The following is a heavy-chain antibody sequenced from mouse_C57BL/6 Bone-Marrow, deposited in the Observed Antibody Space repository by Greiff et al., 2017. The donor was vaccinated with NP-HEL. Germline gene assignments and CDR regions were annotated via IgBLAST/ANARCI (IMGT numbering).Heavy chain of an antibody. J-gene: IGHJ3*01. CDR2: IDPSDSYT. CDR1: GYTFTSYW. D-gene: IGHD2-5*01. V-gene: IGHV1-69*01. CDR3: SRDYSNPFAY. Sequence: QVQLQQPGAELVMPGASVKLSCKASGYTFTSYWMHWVKQRPGQGLEWIGEIDPSDSYTNYNQKFKGKSKLTVDKSSSTAYMQLSSLTSEDSAVYYCSRDYSNPFAYWGQGTLVTVSA.